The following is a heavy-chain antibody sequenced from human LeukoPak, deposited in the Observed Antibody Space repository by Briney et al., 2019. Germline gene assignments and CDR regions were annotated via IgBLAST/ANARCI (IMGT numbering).Heavy chain of an antibody. V-gene: IGHV1-69*05. CDR2: IIPIFGTA. CDR3: ARTNWGWDWYFDL. J-gene: IGHJ2*01. CDR1: GCTFSSYA. D-gene: IGHD7-27*01. Sequence: SVKVSCKASGCTFSSYAISWVRQAPGQGLGWMGRIIPIFGTANYAQKFQGRVTITTDESTSTAYMELSSLRSEDTAVYYCARTNWGWDWYFDLWGRGTLVTVSS.